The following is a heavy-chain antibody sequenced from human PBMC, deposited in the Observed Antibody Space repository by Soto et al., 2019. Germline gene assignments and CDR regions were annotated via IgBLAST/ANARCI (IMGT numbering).Heavy chain of an antibody. CDR3: AKRKGDLEWLSYRCLDY. CDR1: GFTFSSYA. Sequence: PGGSLRLSCAASGFTFSSYAMSWVRQAPGKGLEWVSAISGSGGSTYYADSVKGRFTISRDNSKNTLYLQMNSLRAEDTAVYYCAKRKGDLEWLSYRCLDYWGQGTLVTVSS. D-gene: IGHD3-3*01. V-gene: IGHV3-23*01. CDR2: ISGSGGST. J-gene: IGHJ4*02.